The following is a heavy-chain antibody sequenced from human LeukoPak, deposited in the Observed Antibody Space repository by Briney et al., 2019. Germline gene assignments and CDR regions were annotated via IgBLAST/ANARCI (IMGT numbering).Heavy chain of an antibody. CDR2: IFPSGGEI. V-gene: IGHV3-23*01. CDR1: GFTFSTFA. J-gene: IGHJ4*02. CDR3: AKVGGSYAPAHFDY. Sequence: GGSLRLSCAASGFTFSTFAMIWVRQPPGKGLEWVSSIFPSGGEIHYADSVRGRFTISRDNSKNTLYLQMNSLRAEDTAVYYCAKVGGSYAPAHFDYWGQGTLVTVSS. D-gene: IGHD1-26*01.